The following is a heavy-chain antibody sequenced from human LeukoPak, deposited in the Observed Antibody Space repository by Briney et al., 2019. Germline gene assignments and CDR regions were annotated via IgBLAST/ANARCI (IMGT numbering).Heavy chain of an antibody. CDR1: GYTFTGYY. CDR3: ARGPSGAAAGYLSGAFLNY. J-gene: IGHJ4*02. Sequence: ASVKVSCKASGYTFTGYYLHWVRQASGQGLEWMGRINPNSGGTNYAQKLQGRVTMTRDTSITTAYLELSRLKSDDTAVYYCARGPSGAAAGYLSGAFLNYWGQGTLVTVSS. D-gene: IGHD2-15*01. V-gene: IGHV1-2*06. CDR2: INPNSGGT.